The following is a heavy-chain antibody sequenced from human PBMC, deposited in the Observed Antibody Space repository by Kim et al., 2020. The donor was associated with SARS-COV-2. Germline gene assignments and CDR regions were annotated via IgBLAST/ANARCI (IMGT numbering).Heavy chain of an antibody. Sequence: SETLSLTCTVSGGSISSYYWSWIRQPPGKGLEWIGYIYYSGSTNYNPSLKSRVTISVDTSKNQFSLKLSSVTAADTAVYYCARDLGYSTLGYMDVWGKGTTVTVSS. CDR1: GGSISSYY. J-gene: IGHJ6*03. V-gene: IGHV4-59*01. CDR3: ARDLGYSTLGYMDV. D-gene: IGHD6-13*01. CDR2: IYYSGST.